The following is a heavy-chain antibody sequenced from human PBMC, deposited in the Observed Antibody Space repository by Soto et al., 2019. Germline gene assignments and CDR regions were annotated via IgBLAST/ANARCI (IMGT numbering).Heavy chain of an antibody. J-gene: IGHJ6*02. CDR2: ISSSGGTT. V-gene: IGHV3-48*03. Sequence: PVGSLRLSCAASGITFSNYEMNWVRQAPGKGLEWVSYISSSGGTTYYAGSVKGRFTISRDSAKSSLYLQMNSLRAEDTAVYYCARYCSGGTCNDGNMDVWGQGTTVTVSS. D-gene: IGHD2-15*01. CDR1: GITFSNYE. CDR3: ARYCSGGTCNDGNMDV.